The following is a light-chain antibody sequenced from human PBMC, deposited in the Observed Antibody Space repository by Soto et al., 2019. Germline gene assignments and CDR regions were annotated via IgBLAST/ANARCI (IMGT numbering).Light chain of an antibody. Sequence: EIVLTQSPATLSVSLGASATLSCRASQSVSLSLAWFQMRPGQPPRLLIYGASTRATDIPARFSGSGSGTDFPLTISSLQSEDFVVYFCQQYHIWPSWTFGQGTKVELK. CDR3: QQYHIWPSWT. CDR1: QSVSLS. CDR2: GAS. V-gene: IGKV3-15*01. J-gene: IGKJ1*01.